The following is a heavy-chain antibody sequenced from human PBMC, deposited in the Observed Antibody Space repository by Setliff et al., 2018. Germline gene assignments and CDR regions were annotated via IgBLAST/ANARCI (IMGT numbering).Heavy chain of an antibody. CDR3: TFARDGYDVFDI. D-gene: IGHD5-18*01. J-gene: IGHJ3*02. CDR1: GFSFSGSA. CDR2: IRGRTDNYAT. Sequence: GGSLRLSCAASGFSFSGSAVYWVRQASVKGLEWIGRIRGRTDNYATAYAASVRGRFTISRDDSKNTAYLQMNSLKTEDTAVYYCTFARDGYDVFDIWGQGTMVTVPS. V-gene: IGHV3-73*01.